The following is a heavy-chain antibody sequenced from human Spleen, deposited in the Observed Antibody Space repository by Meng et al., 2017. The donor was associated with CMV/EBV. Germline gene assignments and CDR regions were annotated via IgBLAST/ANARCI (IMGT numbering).Heavy chain of an antibody. V-gene: IGHV1-18*04. D-gene: IGHD3/OR15-3a*01. CDR1: GYTFIGYY. CDR3: ARDYGFWSGYGMDV. CDR2: INPETGNT. J-gene: IGHJ6*02. Sequence: ASVKVSCKASGYTFIGYYMHWMRQAPGQGLEWMGWINPETGNTNYAQKLQGRVTMTTDTSTSTAYMELRSLRSDDTAVYYCARDYGFWSGYGMDVWGQGTTVTVSS.